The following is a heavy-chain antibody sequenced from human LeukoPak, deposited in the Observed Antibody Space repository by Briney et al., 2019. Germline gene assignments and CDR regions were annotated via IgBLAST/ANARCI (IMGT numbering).Heavy chain of an antibody. CDR3: ARVEAGLFDY. V-gene: IGHV4-59*12. J-gene: IGHJ4*02. CDR2: IYYSGST. CDR1: GGSISSYY. Sequence: SETLSLTCTVSGGSISSYYWSWIRQPPGKGLEWIGYIYYSGSTNYNPSLKSRVTISVDTSKNQFSLQLDSVTPEDTAVYYCARVEAGLFDYWGQGTLVTVSS. D-gene: IGHD6-19*01.